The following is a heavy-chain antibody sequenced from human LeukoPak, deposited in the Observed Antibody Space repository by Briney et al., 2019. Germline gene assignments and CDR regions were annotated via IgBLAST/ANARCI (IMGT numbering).Heavy chain of an antibody. CDR1: GFTFSSYA. V-gene: IGHV3-23*01. CDR2: ISGSGGST. J-gene: IGHJ4*02. D-gene: IGHD5-12*01. CDR3: AKEAWLTGWNYYFDY. Sequence: TGGSLRLSCAASGFTFSSYAMSWVRQAPGKGLEWVSAISGSGGSTCYADSVKGRFTISRDNSKNTLYLQMNSLRAEDTAVYYCAKEAWLTGWNYYFDYWGQGTLVTVSS.